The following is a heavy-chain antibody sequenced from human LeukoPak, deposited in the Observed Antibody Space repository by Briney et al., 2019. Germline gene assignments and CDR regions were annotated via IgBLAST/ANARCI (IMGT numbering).Heavy chain of an antibody. D-gene: IGHD5-24*01. CDR2: IYTSGST. CDR3: ARQAARMDYYYMDV. Sequence: SETLSLTCTVSGGSISSYYWSWIRQPPGKGLEWIGYIYTSGSTNYNPPLKSRVTISVDTSKNQFSLKLSSVTAADTAVYYCARQAARMDYYYMDVWGKGTTVTVSS. V-gene: IGHV4-4*09. CDR1: GGSISSYY. J-gene: IGHJ6*03.